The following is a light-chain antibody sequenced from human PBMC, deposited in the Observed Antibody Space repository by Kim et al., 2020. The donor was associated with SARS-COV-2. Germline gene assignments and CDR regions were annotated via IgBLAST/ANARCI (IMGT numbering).Light chain of an antibody. J-gene: IGKJ1*01. CDR3: QQTYSIPT. V-gene: IGKV1-39*01. CDR1: QTVGSH. CDR2: GAS. Sequence: DIQMTQSPLSLSASVGDTVTITCRASQTVGSHLNWFQHKPGKVPKLLIFGASNLQRGAPSRFSASGSGTDFTLTISSQQPEDFVTYYCQQTYSIPTFGPGTRVEIK.